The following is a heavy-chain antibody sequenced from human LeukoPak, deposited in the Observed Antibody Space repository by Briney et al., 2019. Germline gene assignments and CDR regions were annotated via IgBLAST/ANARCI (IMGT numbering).Heavy chain of an antibody. D-gene: IGHD3-3*01. CDR2: INHSGST. J-gene: IGHJ6*02. CDR3: ARGRASYPITIFGVVIMNGMDV. Sequence: SETLSLTCAVYGGSFSGYYWSWIRQPSGKGLEWIGEINHSGSTNYNPSLKSRVTISVDTSKNQFSLKLSSVTAADTAVYYCARGRASYPITIFGVVIMNGMDVWGQGTTVTVSS. CDR1: GGSFSGYY. V-gene: IGHV4-34*01.